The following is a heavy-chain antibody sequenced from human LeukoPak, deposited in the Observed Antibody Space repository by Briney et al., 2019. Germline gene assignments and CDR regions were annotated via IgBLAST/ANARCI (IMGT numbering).Heavy chain of an antibody. V-gene: IGHV3-74*01. D-gene: IGHD6-13*01. CDR3: AREVLMGSSWNFDY. Sequence: PGGSLRLSCAASGFTFSSYWMHWVRQAPGKGLEWVSRINSDGSSTSYADSVKGRFTISRDNAKNTLYLQMNSLRAEDTAVYYCAREVLMGSSWNFDYWGQGTLVTVSS. CDR2: INSDGSST. J-gene: IGHJ4*02. CDR1: GFTFSSYW.